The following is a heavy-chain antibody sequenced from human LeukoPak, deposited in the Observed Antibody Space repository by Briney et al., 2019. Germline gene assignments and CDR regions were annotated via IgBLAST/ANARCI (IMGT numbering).Heavy chain of an antibody. Sequence: EASVKVSCKAPGYTFTSYDINWVRQATGQGLEWMGWMNPNSGNTGYAQKFQGRVTMTRNTSISTAYMEVSSLTSEDTAVYYCKGSKVRAALVPHYWGQGTLVTVSS. J-gene: IGHJ4*02. V-gene: IGHV1-8*01. D-gene: IGHD6-13*01. CDR3: KGSKVRAALVPHY. CDR1: GYTFTSYD. CDR2: MNPNSGNT.